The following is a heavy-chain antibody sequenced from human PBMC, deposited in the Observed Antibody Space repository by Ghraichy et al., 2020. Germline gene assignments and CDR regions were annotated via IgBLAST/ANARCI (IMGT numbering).Heavy chain of an antibody. V-gene: IGHV3-33*01. Sequence: GGSLRLSCAASGFTFSSYGMHWVRQAPGKGLEWVAVIWYDGSNKYYADSVKGRFTISRDNSKNTLYLQMNSLRAEDTAVYYCARGDVGVVPAAIGSYYYYGMDVWGQGTTVTVSS. CDR2: IWYDGSNK. CDR3: ARGDVGVVPAAIGSYYYYGMDV. CDR1: GFTFSSYG. J-gene: IGHJ6*02. D-gene: IGHD2-2*01.